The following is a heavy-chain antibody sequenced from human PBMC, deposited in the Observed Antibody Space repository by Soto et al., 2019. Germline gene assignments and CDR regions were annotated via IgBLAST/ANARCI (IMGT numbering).Heavy chain of an antibody. CDR2: INAGNGNT. CDR1: GETFTSYA. Sequence: GTSVKVSWKASGETFTSYAMHWVRQAHGQRLEWMGWINAGNGNTKYSQKFQGRVTITRDTSASTAYMELSSLRSEDTAVYYCARGPSITIFGVVITGELDYWGQGTLVTVSS. V-gene: IGHV1-3*01. CDR3: ARGPSITIFGVVITGELDY. J-gene: IGHJ4*02. D-gene: IGHD3-3*01.